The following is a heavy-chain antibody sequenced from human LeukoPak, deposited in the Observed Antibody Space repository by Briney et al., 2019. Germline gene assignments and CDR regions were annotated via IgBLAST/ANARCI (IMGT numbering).Heavy chain of an antibody. CDR3: ARGRYDFWSGYQTVDY. J-gene: IGHJ4*02. CDR1: GYTFTGYY. D-gene: IGHD3-3*01. CDR2: INPNSGGT. Sequence: ASVKVSCKASGYTFTGYYMHWVRQAPGQGLEWMGWINPNSGGTNYAQKFQGRVTMTRDTSISTAYMELSRLRSDDTAVYYCARGRYDFWSGYQTVDYWGQGTLVTVSS. V-gene: IGHV1-2*02.